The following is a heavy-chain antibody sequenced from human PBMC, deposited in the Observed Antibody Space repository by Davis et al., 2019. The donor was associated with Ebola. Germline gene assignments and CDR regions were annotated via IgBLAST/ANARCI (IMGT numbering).Heavy chain of an antibody. CDR1: GFTFADYA. D-gene: IGHD1-7*01. Sequence: PGGSLRLSCAASGFTFADYAMHWVRQAPGKGLEWVSLISGDGGSTYYADSVKGRFTISRDNSKNSLYLQMNSLRTEDTALYYCAKLSGAGTTKTWFDPWGQGTLVTVSS. J-gene: IGHJ5*02. V-gene: IGHV3-43*02. CDR2: ISGDGGST. CDR3: AKLSGAGTTKTWFDP.